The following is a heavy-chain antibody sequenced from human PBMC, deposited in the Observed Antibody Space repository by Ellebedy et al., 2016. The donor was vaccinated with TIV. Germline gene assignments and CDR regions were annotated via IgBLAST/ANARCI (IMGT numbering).Heavy chain of an antibody. D-gene: IGHD3-3*01. CDR1: GLTVSSNY. J-gene: IGHJ4*02. V-gene: IGHV3-48*01. CDR2: ISSSSNTI. Sequence: GGSLRLSCAASGLTVSSNYMSWVRQAPGKGLEWVAYISSSSNTIYYADSVKGRFTISRDNSKNTLYLQMNSLRAEDTAVYYCAKGYYDFWSGYYQLAADSSGYPFLDYWGQGTLVTVSS. CDR3: AKGYYDFWSGYYQLAADSSGYPFLDY.